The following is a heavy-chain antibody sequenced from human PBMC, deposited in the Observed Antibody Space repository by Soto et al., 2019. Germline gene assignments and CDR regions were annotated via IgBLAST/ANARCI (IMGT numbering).Heavy chain of an antibody. CDR2: IGFDGNSK. D-gene: IGHD5-12*01. V-gene: IGHV3-33*01. J-gene: IGHJ3*02. Sequence: QVQLVESGGGVVQPGRSLRLSCAASGFTFSRYGMNWVRQAPGKGLEWVAGIGFDGNSKYYADSVKARLTISRDNSKSTLYVQMTSLSVEDTAVYYCARDRVSYSGYGEAFDMWGQGTMVTVSS. CDR3: ARDRVSYSGYGEAFDM. CDR1: GFTFSRYG.